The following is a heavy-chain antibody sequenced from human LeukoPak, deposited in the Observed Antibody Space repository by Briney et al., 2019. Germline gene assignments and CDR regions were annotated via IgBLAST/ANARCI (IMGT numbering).Heavy chain of an antibody. Sequence: PGGSLRLSCAASGFTFSKYEMNWVRQAPGKGLEWIGYIYYSGSTNYNPSLKSRVTISVDTSKNQFSLKLSSVTAADTAVYYCARLRWRHAFDIWGQGTMVTVSS. V-gene: IGHV4-59*08. D-gene: IGHD4-23*01. CDR2: IYYSGST. J-gene: IGHJ3*02. CDR3: ARLRWRHAFDI. CDR1: GFTFSKYE.